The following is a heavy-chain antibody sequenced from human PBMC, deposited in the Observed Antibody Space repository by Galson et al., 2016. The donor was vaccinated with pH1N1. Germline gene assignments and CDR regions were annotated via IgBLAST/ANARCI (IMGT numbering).Heavy chain of an antibody. CDR1: GYTFTDYA. V-gene: IGHV1-3*01. Sequence: SVKVSCKASGYTFTDYAIYWLRQAPGQGLEWMGWINAGNGDTKYSEKFQGRLTITRDTSANNAYMELSSLRSEDTAMYYCGRDLGIRSYRAKDAFDVWGQGTMVTVSS. D-gene: IGHD1-26*01. CDR2: INAGNGDT. J-gene: IGHJ3*01. CDR3: GRDLGIRSYRAKDAFDV.